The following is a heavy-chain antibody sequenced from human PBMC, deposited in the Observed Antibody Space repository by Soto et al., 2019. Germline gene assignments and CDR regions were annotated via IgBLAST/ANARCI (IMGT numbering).Heavy chain of an antibody. CDR1: GGSFSGYY. V-gene: IGHV4-34*01. J-gene: IGHJ6*02. CDR3: ARSRGRRSRYSYGMDV. CDR2: INHSGST. D-gene: IGHD3-10*01. Sequence: QVQLQQWGAGLLKPSETLSLTCAVYGGSFSGYYWSWIRQPPGKGLEWIGEINHSGSTNYNPSLKSRVAISVDTSKNQFSLKLSSVTAADTAVYYCARSRGRRSRYSYGMDVWGQGTTVTVSS.